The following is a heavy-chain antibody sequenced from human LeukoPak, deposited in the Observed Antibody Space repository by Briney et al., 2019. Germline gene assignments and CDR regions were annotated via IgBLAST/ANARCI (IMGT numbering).Heavy chain of an antibody. Sequence: GGSLRLSCAASGFTFSSYAMSWVRKAPGKGLEWVSAISGSGGSTYYADSVKGRFTISRDNSKNTLYLQMNSPRAEDTAVYYCAKDLTRRFLEWLYDYWGQGTLVTVSS. D-gene: IGHD3-3*01. CDR2: ISGSGGST. CDR1: GFTFSSYA. CDR3: AKDLTRRFLEWLYDY. V-gene: IGHV3-23*01. J-gene: IGHJ4*02.